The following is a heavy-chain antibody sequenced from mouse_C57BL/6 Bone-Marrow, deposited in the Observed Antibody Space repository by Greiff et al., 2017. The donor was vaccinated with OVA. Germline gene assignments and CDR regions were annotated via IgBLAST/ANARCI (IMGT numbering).Heavy chain of an antibody. CDR2: IRSKSNNYAT. D-gene: IGHD2-4*01. V-gene: IGHV10-1*01. CDR1: GFSFNTYA. Sequence: DVMLVESGGGLVQPKGSLKLSCAASGFSFNTYAMNWVRQAPGKGLEWVARIRSKSNNYATYYADSVKDRFTISRDDSESMLYLQMNNLKTEDTAMYYCVRHRYDDDEAYWGQGTLVTVSA. J-gene: IGHJ3*01. CDR3: VRHRYDDDEAY.